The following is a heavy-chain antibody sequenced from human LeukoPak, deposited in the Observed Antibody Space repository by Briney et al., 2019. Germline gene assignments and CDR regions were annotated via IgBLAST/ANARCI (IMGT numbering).Heavy chain of an antibody. V-gene: IGHV1-18*01. J-gene: IGHJ4*02. D-gene: IGHD6-13*01. Sequence: AASVKVSCKASGYTFTSYGISWVRQAPGQGLEWMRWISAYNGNTNYAQKLQGRVTMTTDTSTSTAYMELRSLRSDDTAVYYCARVEDGSSWYPPDYWGQGTLVTVSS. CDR2: ISAYNGNT. CDR1: GYTFTSYG. CDR3: ARVEDGSSWYPPDY.